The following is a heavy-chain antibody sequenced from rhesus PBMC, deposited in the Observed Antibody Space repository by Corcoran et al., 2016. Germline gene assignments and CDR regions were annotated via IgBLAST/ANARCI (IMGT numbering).Heavy chain of an antibody. D-gene: IGHD4-29*01. J-gene: IGHJ1*01. CDR1: GGSISRSY. Sequence: QVQLQESGPGLVKPSETLSVTCAVSGGSISRSYWSWIRQVPGKGLEWIGDKYGIARTTKYTPSLKSRVPLSVDTSKHQFSLKLNSVTAADTAVYYCASLRYDRWACHFEFWGQGALVTVSS. CDR3: ASLRYDRWACHFEF. CDR2: KYGIARTT. V-gene: IGHV4-169*01.